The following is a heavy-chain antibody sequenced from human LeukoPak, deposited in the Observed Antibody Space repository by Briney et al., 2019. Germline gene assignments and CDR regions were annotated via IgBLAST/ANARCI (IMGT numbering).Heavy chain of an antibody. CDR2: INPSGGST. J-gene: IGHJ3*02. V-gene: IGHV1-46*01. CDR1: GYTFTSYY. Sequence: GASVKVSCKASGYTFTSYYMHWVRQAPGQGLEWMGIINPSGGSTSYAQKFQGRVTMTRDTSISTAYMELSRLRSDDTAVYYCARDRGGAGAFDIWGQGTMVTVSS. CDR3: ARDRGGAGAFDI. D-gene: IGHD3-16*01.